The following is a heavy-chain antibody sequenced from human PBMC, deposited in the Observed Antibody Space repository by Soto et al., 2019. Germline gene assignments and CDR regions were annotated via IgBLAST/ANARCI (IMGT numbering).Heavy chain of an antibody. V-gene: IGHV3-23*01. CDR3: AKEDIVVVRAAIGAFDS. J-gene: IGHJ3*02. CDR1: GFTFSSYA. CDR2: ISGSGGST. D-gene: IGHD2-2*01. Sequence: EVQLLESGGGLVQPGGSLRLSCAASGFTFSSYAMSWVRQAPGKGLEWVSAISGSGGSTYYADSVKGRFTISRDNSKNTLYLQMNSLGAEDTAVYYCAKEDIVVVRAAIGAFDSWGQGTMVTVSS.